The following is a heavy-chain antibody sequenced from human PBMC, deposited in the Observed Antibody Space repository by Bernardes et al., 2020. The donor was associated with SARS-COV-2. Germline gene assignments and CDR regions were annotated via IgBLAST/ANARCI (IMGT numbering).Heavy chain of an antibody. CDR1: GFTFTDYA. Sequence: GGSLRPSCAAPGFTFTDYALTWFRQAPGEGLEGVPTFPISGPATYCADSVKGRFTVSRDDSKNTLYLQMNSLRAEDSAEYYCARDPLRYIGWFGMDVWGQGTTVTVSS. V-gene: IGHV3-23*01. CDR2: FPISGPAT. J-gene: IGHJ6*02. CDR3: ARDPLRYIGWFGMDV. D-gene: IGHD3-9*01.